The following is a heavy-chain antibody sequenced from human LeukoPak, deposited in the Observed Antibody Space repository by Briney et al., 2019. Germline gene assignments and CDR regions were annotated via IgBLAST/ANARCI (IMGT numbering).Heavy chain of an antibody. V-gene: IGHV3-53*01. Sequence: TGGSLRLSCAASGFSVSNTYMSWVRQAAGEGLEWVLIIYSGGNTYYADSVKGRFTISRDNSKNTLYLQMNRLRPEDTAVYYCARGTVTAPDYWGQGTLVTVSS. J-gene: IGHJ4*02. CDR3: ARGTVTAPDY. CDR1: GFSVSNTY. D-gene: IGHD2-21*02. CDR2: IYSGGNT.